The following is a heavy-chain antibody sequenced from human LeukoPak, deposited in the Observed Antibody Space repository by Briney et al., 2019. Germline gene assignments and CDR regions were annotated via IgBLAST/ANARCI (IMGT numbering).Heavy chain of an antibody. J-gene: IGHJ4*02. D-gene: IGHD6-19*01. CDR2: ISSTNYYT. Sequence: GGSLRLSCAASGFTFSSYSMNWVRQAPGKGLEWVSYISSTNYYTYYADSVKGRFTISRDNAKNSLYLEMNSLRAGDTAVYYCARGRSGWYEDFWGQGTLVTVSS. CDR3: ARGRSGWYEDF. CDR1: GFTFSSYS. V-gene: IGHV3-21*06.